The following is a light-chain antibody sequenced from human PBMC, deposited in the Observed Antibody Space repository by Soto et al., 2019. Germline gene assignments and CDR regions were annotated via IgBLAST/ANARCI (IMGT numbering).Light chain of an antibody. CDR1: SSDVGAYNS. CDR2: GVT. J-gene: IGLJ1*01. CDR3: TSQTTQRTYV. Sequence: QSVLTQPASVSGSPGQSITISCTGTSSDVGAYNSVSWYQHHPGKAPKVLIFGVTNRPSGVSDRFSGSKSGNTASLTISGLQPDDEADYYCTSQTTQRTYVFGTGTKVTVL. V-gene: IGLV2-14*01.